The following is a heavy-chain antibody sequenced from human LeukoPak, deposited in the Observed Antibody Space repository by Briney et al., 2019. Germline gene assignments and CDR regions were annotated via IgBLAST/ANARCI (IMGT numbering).Heavy chain of an antibody. V-gene: IGHV4-34*01. CDR3: ARVRFGYCSSTSCYRQYYYYYYYMDV. CDR2: INHSGST. CDR1: GGSFSGYY. J-gene: IGHJ6*03. D-gene: IGHD2-2*02. Sequence: SETLSLTCAVYGGSFSGYYWSRIRQPPGKGLEWIGEINHSGSTNYNPSLKSRVTISVDTSKNQFSLKLSSVTAADTAVYYCARVRFGYCSSTSCYRQYYYYYYYMDVWGKGTTVTVSS.